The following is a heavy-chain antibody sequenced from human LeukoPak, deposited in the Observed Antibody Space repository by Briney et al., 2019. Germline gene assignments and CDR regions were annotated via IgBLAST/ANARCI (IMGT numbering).Heavy chain of an antibody. D-gene: IGHD3-3*01. Sequence: GGSLRLSCAAPGFTFSSYAMHWVRQAPGKGLEWVAVIWYDGSNKYYADSVKGRFTISRDNSKNTLYLQMNSLRAEDTAVYYCARDGADFWSGYPPGMDVWGQGTTVTVSS. CDR1: GFTFSSYA. V-gene: IGHV3-33*08. CDR3: ARDGADFWSGYPPGMDV. CDR2: IWYDGSNK. J-gene: IGHJ6*02.